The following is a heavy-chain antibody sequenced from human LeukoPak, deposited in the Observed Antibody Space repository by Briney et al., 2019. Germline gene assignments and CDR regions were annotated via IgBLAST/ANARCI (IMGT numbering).Heavy chain of an antibody. D-gene: IGHD6-6*01. CDR2: INHSGST. V-gene: IGHV4-34*01. Sequence: SETLSLTCAVYGGSFSGYYWSWIRQPPGKGLEWIGEINHSGSTNYNPSLKSRVTISVDTSKNQFSLKLSSVTAADTAVYYCARVGSSWAKPWFDPWGQGTLVTVSS. CDR1: GGSFSGYY. J-gene: IGHJ5*02. CDR3: ARVGSSWAKPWFDP.